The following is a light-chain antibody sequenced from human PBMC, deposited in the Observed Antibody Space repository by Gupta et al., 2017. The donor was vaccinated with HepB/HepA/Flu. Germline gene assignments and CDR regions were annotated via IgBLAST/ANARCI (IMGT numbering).Light chain of an antibody. Sequence: QSVLTQPPSASGTPGRRVTISCSGSSSNIGNNYVYWYQQFPGAAPKLLIYRNDQRPSGVPDRFSGSKSGTSTSLAISGLRSEDEADYYCATWDDSLSGRVFGGGTKLTVL. J-gene: IGLJ3*02. CDR2: RND. CDR3: ATWDDSLSGRV. CDR1: SSNIGNNY. V-gene: IGLV1-47*01.